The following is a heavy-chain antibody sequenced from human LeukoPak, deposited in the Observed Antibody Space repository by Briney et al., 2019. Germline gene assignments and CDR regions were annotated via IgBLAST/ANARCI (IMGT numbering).Heavy chain of an antibody. CDR3: AGGGGSYYFDS. J-gene: IGHJ4*02. CDR2: ISSGGSVM. D-gene: IGHD1-26*01. V-gene: IGHV3-11*04. CDR1: GFTFSDYY. Sequence: PVGSVRLSCAASGFTFSDYYMSWIRQAPGKGLEWVSYISSGGSVMYYADSVKGRFTISRDNAKNSLYLQVNSLRAEDTAVYYCAGGGGSYYFDSWGQGTLVTVSS.